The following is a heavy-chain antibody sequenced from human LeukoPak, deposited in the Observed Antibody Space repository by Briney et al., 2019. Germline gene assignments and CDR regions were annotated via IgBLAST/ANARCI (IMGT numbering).Heavy chain of an antibody. CDR3: ARDTGVLRYFGWLLAEEYYFDY. D-gene: IGHD3-9*01. Sequence: ASVKVSCKASGYTFTSYAMNWVRQAPGQGLEWMGWINTNTGNPTYAQGFTGRFVFSLDTSVSTAYLQISSLKAEDTAVYYCARDTGVLRYFGWLLAEEYYFDYWGQGTLVTVSS. CDR2: INTNTGNP. J-gene: IGHJ4*02. CDR1: GYTFTSYA. V-gene: IGHV7-4-1*02.